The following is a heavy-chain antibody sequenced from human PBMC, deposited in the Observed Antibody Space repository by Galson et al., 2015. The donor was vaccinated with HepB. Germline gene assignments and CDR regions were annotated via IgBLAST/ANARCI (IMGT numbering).Heavy chain of an antibody. CDR1: DDSIRSHS. CDR2: IFSTGSS. CDR3: ARERVGGDFDH. D-gene: IGHD2-2*01. V-gene: IGHV4-4*08. J-gene: IGHJ4*02. Sequence: ETLSLTCTVSDDSIRSHSWTWIRQPPGKGLEYIGYIFSTGSSNYNPSLKSRVTMSVDTSKNQFSLRLSSVTAADTAVYYCARERVGGDFDHWGQGTPVTVSS.